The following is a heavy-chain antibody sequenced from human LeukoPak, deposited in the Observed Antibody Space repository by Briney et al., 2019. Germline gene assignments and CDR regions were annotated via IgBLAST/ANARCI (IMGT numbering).Heavy chain of an antibody. Sequence: PSETLSLTCTVSGGSISSYYWSWIRQPAGKGLEWIGRIYTSGSTNYNPSLKSRVTMSVDTSKNQFSLKLSSVTAADTAVYYCAREVVLMVYAPRYNWFDPWGQGTLVIVST. D-gene: IGHD2-8*01. CDR3: AREVVLMVYAPRYNWFDP. CDR1: GGSISSYY. V-gene: IGHV4-4*07. CDR2: IYTSGST. J-gene: IGHJ5*02.